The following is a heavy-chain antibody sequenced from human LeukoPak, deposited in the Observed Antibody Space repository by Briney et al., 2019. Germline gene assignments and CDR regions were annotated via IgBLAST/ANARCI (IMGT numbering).Heavy chain of an antibody. CDR3: ARDPDYGGE. Sequence: SETLSLTCTVSGGSISSSSYYWGWIRQPPGKGLEWIGSIYYSGSTYYNPSLKSRVTISVDTSKNQFSLKLSSVTAADTAVYYCARDPDYGGEWGQGTLVTVSS. D-gene: IGHD4-23*01. J-gene: IGHJ4*02. V-gene: IGHV4-39*07. CDR2: IYYSGST. CDR1: GGSISSSSYY.